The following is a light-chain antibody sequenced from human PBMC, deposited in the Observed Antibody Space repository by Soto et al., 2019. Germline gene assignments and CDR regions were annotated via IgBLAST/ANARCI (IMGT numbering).Light chain of an antibody. CDR3: QQYNSYSET. V-gene: IGKV1-5*03. Sequence: DIQMTQSPSTLYASVGDRVTITCRASQSISTWLAWYQQKSGKAPKLLIYEASTLGSGVPSRFSGSGSGTEFTPTISSLQPDDFATYYCQQYNSYSETFGQGTKVDIK. J-gene: IGKJ1*01. CDR1: QSISTW. CDR2: EAS.